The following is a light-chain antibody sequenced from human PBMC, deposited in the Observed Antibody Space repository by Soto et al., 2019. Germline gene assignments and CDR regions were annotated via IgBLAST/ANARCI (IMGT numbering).Light chain of an antibody. J-gene: IGKJ4*01. CDR2: DAS. CDR1: QDISNY. V-gene: IGKV1-33*01. Sequence: DIQMTQSPSSLSASVGDRVTITCQASQDISNYLNWYQQKPGKAPKLLIYDASNLETGVPSRFSGSGSGTDFTFTISSLQTEDIATYYCQPYDNLPFFGGGTKVEIK. CDR3: QPYDNLPF.